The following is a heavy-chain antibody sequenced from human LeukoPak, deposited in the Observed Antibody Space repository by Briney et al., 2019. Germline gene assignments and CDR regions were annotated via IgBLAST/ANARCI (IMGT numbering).Heavy chain of an antibody. CDR3: AKAAEYYYDSSEFDP. J-gene: IGHJ5*02. V-gene: IGHV3-23*01. Sequence: GGSLRLSCAASGFTFSSYAMSWVRQAPGKGLEGVSAISGSGGSTYYADSVKGRFTISRDNSKNTLYLQMNSLSAEDTAVYYCAKAAEYYYDSSEFDPWGQGTLVTVSS. CDR2: ISGSGGST. D-gene: IGHD3-22*01. CDR1: GFTFSSYA.